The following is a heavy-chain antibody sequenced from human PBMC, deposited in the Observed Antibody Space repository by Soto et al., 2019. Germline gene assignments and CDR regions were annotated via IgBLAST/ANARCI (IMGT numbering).Heavy chain of an antibody. CDR3: AGYYYDSSGTPCDLYFDR. J-gene: IGHJ2*01. CDR2: IIPIFGTA. CDR1: GGTFSSYA. D-gene: IGHD3-22*01. Sequence: QVQLVQSGAEVKKPGSSVKVSCKASGGTFSSYAISWVRQAPGQGLEWMGGIIPIFGTANYAQKFQGRVTITADESTSTASMELSSLSCEDTAVYYCAGYYYDSSGTPCDLYFDRWGRGTLVTVSS. V-gene: IGHV1-69*01.